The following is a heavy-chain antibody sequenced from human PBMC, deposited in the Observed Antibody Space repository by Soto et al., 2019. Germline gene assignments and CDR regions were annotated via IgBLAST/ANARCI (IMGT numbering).Heavy chain of an antibody. D-gene: IGHD3-16*01. CDR3: AKGAYVEGGY. J-gene: IGHJ4*02. Sequence: VQLLESGGGLVQPGGSLRLSCVVSGFTFSSYAMAWVRQAPGKGLKWVSTINDSGDSTYYADSVKGRFTISRDNSKNTLYLQMHSLRVDDTAIYYCAKGAYVEGGYWGQGTLVTVSS. CDR2: INDSGDST. V-gene: IGHV3-23*01. CDR1: GFTFSSYA.